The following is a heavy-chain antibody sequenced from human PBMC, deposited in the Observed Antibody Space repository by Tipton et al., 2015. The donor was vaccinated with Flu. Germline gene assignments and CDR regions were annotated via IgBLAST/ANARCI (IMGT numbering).Heavy chain of an antibody. CDR2: INHSGST. D-gene: IGHD3-10*01. V-gene: IGHV4-34*01. CDR1: GFTFSSYG. Sequence: LRLSCAASGFTFSSYGMHWVRQPPGKGLEWIGEINHSGSTNYNPSLKSRVTISVDTSKNQFSLKLSSVTAADTAVYYCARAAYYYGSGSYKYFDYWGQGTLVTVSS. CDR3: ARAAYYYGSGSYKYFDY. J-gene: IGHJ4*02.